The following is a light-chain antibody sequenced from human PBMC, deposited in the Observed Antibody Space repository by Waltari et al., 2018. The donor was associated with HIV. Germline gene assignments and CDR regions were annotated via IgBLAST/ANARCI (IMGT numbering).Light chain of an antibody. J-gene: IGLJ2*01. CDR3: ASNRRDYSLI. CDR1: STDSRFYQY. Sequence: QSALTHPASVSGFLGKSFNIPFPGISTDSRFYQYVSWDQQYPVKIPRLIIFGIYHRPAGVADLSAGTTAGIAALITSAGLQAEDDVHYYCASNRRDYSLIFGGGTKLTVL. CDR2: GIY. V-gene: IGLV2-14*03.